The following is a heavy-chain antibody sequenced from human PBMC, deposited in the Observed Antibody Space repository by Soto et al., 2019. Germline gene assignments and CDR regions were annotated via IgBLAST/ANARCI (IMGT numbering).Heavy chain of an antibody. CDR3: SRESGSYHSDH. Sequence: QVQLVESGGGVVQPGRSLRLSCAASGFTFNTYGMHWVRQAPGKGLEWVAAIWFDGSNRNYAESVKGRFPISRDNSKNTTYLKMNSMIAEDTAVYYCSRESGSYHSDHWGQGTLVTVSS. D-gene: IGHD1-26*01. CDR1: GFTFNTYG. J-gene: IGHJ4*02. CDR2: IWFDGSNR. V-gene: IGHV3-33*01.